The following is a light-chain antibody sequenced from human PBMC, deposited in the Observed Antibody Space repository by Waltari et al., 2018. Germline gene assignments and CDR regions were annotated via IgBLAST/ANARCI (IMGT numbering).Light chain of an antibody. CDR1: QSISTS. CDR2: LAP. CDR3: QQSYITAYT. J-gene: IGKJ2*01. V-gene: IGKV1-39*01. Sequence: IEMTQSPSSLSASVGDRVTITCRASQSISTSLNWYQQIPGKAPKLLIYLAPTLQSGVPSRFSGSGSGTDFSLTISSLQPEDFATYYCQQSYITAYTFGQGTKVEIQ.